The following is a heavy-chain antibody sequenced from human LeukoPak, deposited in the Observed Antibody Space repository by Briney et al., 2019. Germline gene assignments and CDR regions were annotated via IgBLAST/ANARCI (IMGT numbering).Heavy chain of an antibody. J-gene: IGHJ4*02. Sequence: TGGALRLSCAASGFTVSNDWMHWVRQAPGKRLWWVSRVHSDGRSTTYADSVKGRFTISRDNAKNTLYLQVNSLRVEDTAVYYCARGGTYSSDYWGGGTLVTVSS. CDR3: ARGGTYSSDY. V-gene: IGHV3-74*01. CDR1: GFTVSNDW. CDR2: VHSDGRST. D-gene: IGHD1-26*01.